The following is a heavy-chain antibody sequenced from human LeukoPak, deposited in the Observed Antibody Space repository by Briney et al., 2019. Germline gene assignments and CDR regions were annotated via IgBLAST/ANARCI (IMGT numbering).Heavy chain of an antibody. J-gene: IGHJ3*02. Sequence: PGGSLRLSCAASGFTFSSYSMNWVRQAPGKGLEWVSYISSSSSTIYYADSVKGRFTISRDNAKNSLYLQMNSLRAEDTAVYYCARDSTLGYCSGGSCYFAFDIWGQGTMVTVSS. CDR2: ISSSSSTI. CDR3: ARDSTLGYCSGGSCYFAFDI. V-gene: IGHV3-48*01. D-gene: IGHD2-15*01. CDR1: GFTFSSYS.